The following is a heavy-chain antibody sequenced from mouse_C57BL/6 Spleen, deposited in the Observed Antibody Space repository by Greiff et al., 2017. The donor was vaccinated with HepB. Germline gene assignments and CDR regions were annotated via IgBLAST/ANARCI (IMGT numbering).Heavy chain of an antibody. CDR2: IHPNSGST. V-gene: IGHV1-64*01. CDR1: GYTFTSYW. J-gene: IGHJ1*03. CDR3: ARGWVYGNYGNWYFDV. D-gene: IGHD2-1*01. Sequence: QVQLQQPGAELVKPGASVKLSCKASGYTFTSYWMHWVKQRPGQGLEWIGMIHPNSGSTNYNEKFKSKATLTVDKSSSTAYMQLSSLTSEDSAVYYCARGWVYGNYGNWYFDVWGTGTTVTVSS.